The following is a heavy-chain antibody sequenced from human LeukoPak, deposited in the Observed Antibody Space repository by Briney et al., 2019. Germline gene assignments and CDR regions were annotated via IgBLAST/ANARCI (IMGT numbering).Heavy chain of an antibody. CDR1: GFTFSSYG. V-gene: IGHV3-33*06. Sequence: GRSLRLSCAASGFTFSSYGMHWVRQAPGKGLEWVAVIWYDGSNKYYADSVKGRFTISRDNSKNTLYLQMNSLRAEDTAVYFCAKRGVMIRVILVGFHKEAYYFDSWGQGALVTVSS. CDR2: IWYDGSNK. CDR3: AKRGVMIRVILVGFHKEAYYFDS. D-gene: IGHD3-10*01. J-gene: IGHJ4*02.